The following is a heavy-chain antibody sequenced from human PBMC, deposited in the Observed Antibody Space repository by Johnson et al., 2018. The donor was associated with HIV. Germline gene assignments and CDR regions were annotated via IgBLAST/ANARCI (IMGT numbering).Heavy chain of an antibody. J-gene: IGHJ3*02. CDR2: IWYDGNNK. CDR3: AKDIGGATDAFDI. D-gene: IGHD1-26*01. V-gene: IGHV3-33*06. CDR1: GFTFSSYG. Sequence: QVQLVESGGGLVQPGRSLRLSCAASGFTFSSYGMHWVRQTPGKGLQWVAVIWYDGNNKYYADSVKGRFTISRDNSKNTLYLQMNSLRAEDTAVYYCAKDIGGATDAFDIWGQGTMVTVSS.